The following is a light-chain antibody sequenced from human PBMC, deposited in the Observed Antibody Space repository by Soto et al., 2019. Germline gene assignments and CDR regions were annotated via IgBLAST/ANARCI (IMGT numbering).Light chain of an antibody. CDR3: SSYAGSNNYV. Sequence: QSALTQPPSASGSPGQSVTISCTGTSSDVGGYDFVSRYQQHPGKAPKLMIYEVNKRPSGVPDRFSGSKSGNTASLTVSGLQAEDEADYYCSSYAGSNNYVFGTGTKLTVL. CDR1: SSDVGGYDF. CDR2: EVN. V-gene: IGLV2-8*01. J-gene: IGLJ1*01.